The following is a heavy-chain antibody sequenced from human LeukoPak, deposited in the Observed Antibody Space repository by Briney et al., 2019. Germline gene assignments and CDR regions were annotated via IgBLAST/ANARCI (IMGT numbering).Heavy chain of an antibody. Sequence: GGSLRLSCAASGFTFSNYWMHWVRQAPGKGLVWVSRVNGDGSATNYADSVKGRFTISRDNAKNTLYLQMNSLRPEDTAVYYCARNHYGSVDYWGQGTPVTVSS. V-gene: IGHV3-74*01. J-gene: IGHJ4*02. CDR3: ARNHYGSVDY. CDR2: VNGDGSAT. D-gene: IGHD3-10*01. CDR1: GFTFSNYW.